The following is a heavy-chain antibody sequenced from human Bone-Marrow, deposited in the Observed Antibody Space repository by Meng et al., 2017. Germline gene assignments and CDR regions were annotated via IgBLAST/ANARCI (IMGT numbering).Heavy chain of an antibody. CDR1: GFTFSSNW. Sequence: EVQLVEAGGGGVEPGVSVSLSCAASGFTFSSNWMHWVRQAPGKGLVWVSCINNDGSGTGYADSVKGRFTISRDNAKNTLYLQMNSLRAEDTAVYYCVRDVHHPWFSWGQGTLVTVSS. V-gene: IGHV3-74*01. D-gene: IGHD3-10*01. CDR3: VRDVHHPWFS. J-gene: IGHJ5*02. CDR2: INNDGSGT.